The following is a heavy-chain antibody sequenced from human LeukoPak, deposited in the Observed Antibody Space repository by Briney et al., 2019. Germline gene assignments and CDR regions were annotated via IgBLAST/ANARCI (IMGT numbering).Heavy chain of an antibody. J-gene: IGHJ6*03. V-gene: IGHV3-21*01. Sequence: GGSLRLSCAASGFTFSSYWMSWVRQAPGKGLEWVSSISGSSRYMYYADSAKGRFTISRDNAKNSLYLQMNSLRAEDTAVYYCARVPAGYGYGPWEWDYYQYMDVWGTGTTVTVSS. CDR3: ARVPAGYGYGPWEWDYYQYMDV. CDR2: ISGSSRYM. CDR1: GFTFSSYW. D-gene: IGHD5-18*01.